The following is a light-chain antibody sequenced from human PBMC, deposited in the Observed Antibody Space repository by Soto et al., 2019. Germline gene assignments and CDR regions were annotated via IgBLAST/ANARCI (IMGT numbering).Light chain of an antibody. CDR3: SSYTSRSTRV. J-gene: IGLJ3*02. Sequence: QSALTQPASVSGSPGQSITISCTGTSSDVGGYNYVSWYQQHPGKAPKLMIYDVSNRPSGVSNRFSGSKSGNTASLTISGLQAEVEADYYCSSYTSRSTRVFGGGTKLTVL. CDR1: SSDVGGYNY. V-gene: IGLV2-14*01. CDR2: DVS.